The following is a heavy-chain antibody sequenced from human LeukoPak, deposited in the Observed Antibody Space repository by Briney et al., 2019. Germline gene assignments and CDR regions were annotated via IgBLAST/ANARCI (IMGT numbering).Heavy chain of an antibody. CDR2: ISAYNGNT. V-gene: IGHV1-18*01. Sequence: ASVKASCKASGYTFTSYGISWVRQAPGQGLEWMGWISAYNGNTNYAQKLQGRVTMTTDTSTSTAYMELRSLRSDDTAVYYCARGVVTSWSSYNWFDPWGQGTLVTVSS. D-gene: IGHD2-2*01. CDR1: GYTFTSYG. J-gene: IGHJ5*02. CDR3: ARGVVTSWSSYNWFDP.